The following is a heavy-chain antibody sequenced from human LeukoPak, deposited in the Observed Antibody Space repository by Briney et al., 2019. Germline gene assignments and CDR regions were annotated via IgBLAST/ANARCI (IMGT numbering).Heavy chain of an antibody. Sequence: RAGGSLRLSCVASGFTFSDYNMNWVRQAPGKGLEWVSRMNSDGTVTTYADSVRGRFTISRDNARNTLYLQMSSLRAEDTAVYYCARYVVASACFDSWGQGTPVTVSS. J-gene: IGHJ4*02. V-gene: IGHV3-74*01. D-gene: IGHD2-21*01. CDR3: ARYVVASACFDS. CDR2: MNSDGTVT. CDR1: GFTFSDYN.